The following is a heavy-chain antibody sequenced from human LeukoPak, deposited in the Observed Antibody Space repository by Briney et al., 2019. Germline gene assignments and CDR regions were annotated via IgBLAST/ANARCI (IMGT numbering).Heavy chain of an antibody. D-gene: IGHD6-13*01. CDR3: ARRGIAAAGTNY. J-gene: IGHJ4*02. CDR2: IYYSGST. Sequence: PSKTLSLTCTVSGGSISSSSYYWGWIRQPPGKGLEWIGSIYYSGSTYYNPSLKSRVTISVDTSKNQFSLKLSSVTAADTAVYYCARRGIAAAGTNYWGQGTLVTVSS. V-gene: IGHV4-39*01. CDR1: GGSISSSSYY.